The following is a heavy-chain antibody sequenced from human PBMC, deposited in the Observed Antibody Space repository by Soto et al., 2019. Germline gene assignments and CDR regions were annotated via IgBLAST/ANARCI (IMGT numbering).Heavy chain of an antibody. CDR2: IYSSGST. D-gene: IGHD2-2*02. J-gene: IGHJ6*02. CDR1: GGSISSYY. Sequence: TLETLSLTCTVSGGSISSYYWSWIRQPAGKGLEWIGFIYSSGSTNYNPSLKSRVTMSVDTSKNQFSLKLRSVIVADTAVYHCARFVRSCSGTTCYTRADVWGQGTTVTVSS. V-gene: IGHV4-4*07. CDR3: ARFVRSCSGTTCYTRADV.